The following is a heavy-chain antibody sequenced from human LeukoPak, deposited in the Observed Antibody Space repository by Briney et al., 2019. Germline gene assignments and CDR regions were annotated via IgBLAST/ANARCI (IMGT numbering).Heavy chain of an antibody. J-gene: IGHJ4*02. CDR3: AGRGAAVAGTGDY. Sequence: PSETLSLTCTVSGGSISSSNHYWGWIRQPPGKGLEWIGSIYYSGSTYYNPSLKSRVTISVDTSKNQFSLKLSSVTAADTAVYYCAGRGAAVAGTGDYWGQGTLVTVSS. CDR1: GGSISSSNHY. D-gene: IGHD6-19*01. CDR2: IYYSGST. V-gene: IGHV4-39*07.